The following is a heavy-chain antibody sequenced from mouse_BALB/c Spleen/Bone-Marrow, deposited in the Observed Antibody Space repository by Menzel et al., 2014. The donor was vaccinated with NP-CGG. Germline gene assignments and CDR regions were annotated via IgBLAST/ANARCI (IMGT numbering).Heavy chain of an antibody. V-gene: IGHV4-1*02. J-gene: IGHJ3*01. D-gene: IGHD2-3*01. CDR1: GFDFSRYW. CDR2: INPDSSTI. CDR3: SRLGYYGGFAY. Sequence: VQGVESGGGLVHPGGSLKLSCAASGFDFSRYWMGWVRQAPGKGLEWIGEINPDSSTINYTPSLKDKFIISRDNAKNTLYLQMSKVRSEDTALYYCSRLGYYGGFAYWGQGTLVTVSA.